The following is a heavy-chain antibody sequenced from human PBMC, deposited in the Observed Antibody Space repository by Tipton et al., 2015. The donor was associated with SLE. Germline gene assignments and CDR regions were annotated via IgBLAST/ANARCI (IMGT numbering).Heavy chain of an antibody. J-gene: IGHJ4*02. Sequence: SLRLSCAASGFTFSSYVMYWVRQAPGKGLERVAAITYDGSNEDYADSVKGRFTISRDNSKNTLYLQMNDLRGEDTAVYYCAKDPGYHGPGSSFADWGQGTLVTVSS. CDR1: GFTFSSYV. CDR2: ITYDGSNE. D-gene: IGHD3-10*01. CDR3: AKDPGYHGPGSSFAD. V-gene: IGHV3-30*04.